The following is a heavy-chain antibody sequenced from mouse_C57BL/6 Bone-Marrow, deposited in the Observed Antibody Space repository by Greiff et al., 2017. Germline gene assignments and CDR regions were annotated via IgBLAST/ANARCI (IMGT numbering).Heavy chain of an antibody. CDR1: GYSFTDYN. V-gene: IGHV1-39*01. Sequence: EVQLQQSGPELVKPGASVKISCKASGYSFTDYNMNWVKQSNGKSLEWIGVINPNYGTTSYNQKFKGKATLTVDQSSSTAYMQLNSLTAEDSAVYCCAAAHVRDYAMDYWGQGTSVTVSS. CDR3: AAAHVRDYAMDY. CDR2: INPNYGTT. J-gene: IGHJ4*01. D-gene: IGHD3-2*02.